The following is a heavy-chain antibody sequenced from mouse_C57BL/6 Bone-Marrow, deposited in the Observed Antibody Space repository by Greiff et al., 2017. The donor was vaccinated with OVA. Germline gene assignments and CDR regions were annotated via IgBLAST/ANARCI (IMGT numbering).Heavy chain of an antibody. CDR1: GYTFTDYN. J-gene: IGHJ2*01. CDR3: ACFDFDY. CDR2: INPNNGGT. V-gene: IGHV1-18*01. Sequence: VQLQQSGPELVKPGASVKIPCKASGYTFTDYNMDWVKQSHGKSLEWIGDINPNNGGTIYNSKFKGKATLTVDKSSSTAYLELLSLTSKDTAVSSFACFDFDYWGQGTTLTVSA.